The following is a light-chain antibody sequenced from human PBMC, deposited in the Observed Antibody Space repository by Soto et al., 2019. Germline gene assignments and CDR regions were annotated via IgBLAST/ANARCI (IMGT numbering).Light chain of an antibody. J-gene: IGKJ2*01. CDR3: QQYNSYSYT. Sequence: DIQMTQSPSTLSASVGDRVTITCRASQSISSWLAWYQQKPGKAPKLLIYKASSLESGVPSRFSGSGSGTECPLTISSLQPDDFATYYCQQYNSYSYTFGQGTKLEIK. V-gene: IGKV1-5*03. CDR1: QSISSW. CDR2: KAS.